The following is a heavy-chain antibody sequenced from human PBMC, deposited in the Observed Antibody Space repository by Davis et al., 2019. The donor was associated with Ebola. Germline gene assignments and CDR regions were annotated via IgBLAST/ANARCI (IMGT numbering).Heavy chain of an antibody. J-gene: IGHJ5*02. CDR3: ATPPWGFRA. CDR1: GGSISSYY. V-gene: IGHV4-59*01. Sequence: SETLSLTCTVSGGSISSYYWSWIRQPPGKGLEWFGYIYYSGSTNYNPSLKSRVTISVDTSKNQFSLKLSSVTAADTAVYYCATPPWGFRAWGQGTLVTVSS. D-gene: IGHD3-10*01. CDR2: IYYSGST.